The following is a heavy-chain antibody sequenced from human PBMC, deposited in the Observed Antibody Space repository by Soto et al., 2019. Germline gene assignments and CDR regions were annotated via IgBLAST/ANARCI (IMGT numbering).Heavy chain of an antibody. V-gene: IGHV3-48*03. J-gene: IGHJ4*02. CDR2: ISSAGDSS. Sequence: GGSLRLSXAASGFTFSSYEMNWVRQAPGKSLEWVSYISSAGDSSYYADSVKSRFTISRDNAKNSLYLQMNSLRVEDTAVYYCTSVYCSTNACHVHAIDSWGQGTLVTVSS. CDR1: GFTFSSYE. D-gene: IGHD2-2*01. CDR3: TSVYCSTNACHVHAIDS.